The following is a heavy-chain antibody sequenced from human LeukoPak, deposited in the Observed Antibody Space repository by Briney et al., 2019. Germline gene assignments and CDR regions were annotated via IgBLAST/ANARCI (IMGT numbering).Heavy chain of an antibody. CDR2: INPNSGGT. CDR1: GYTFTDYY. V-gene: IGHV1-2*02. Sequence: ASVKVSCKASGYTFTDYYMHWVRQAPGQGLEWMGWINPNSGGTNYAQKFQGRVTMTRDTSISTAYMDLSGLRSDDTAVYYCARGRFVVVPAATEFDHWGQGTLVTVSS. D-gene: IGHD2-2*01. CDR3: ARGRFVVVPAATEFDH. J-gene: IGHJ5*02.